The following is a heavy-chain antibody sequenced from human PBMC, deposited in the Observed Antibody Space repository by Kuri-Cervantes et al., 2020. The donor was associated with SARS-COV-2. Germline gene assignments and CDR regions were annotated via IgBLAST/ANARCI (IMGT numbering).Heavy chain of an antibody. CDR1: GFRFTTYW. CDR3: VRTRGSYYTDAFDL. V-gene: IGHV5-51*01. J-gene: IGHJ3*01. D-gene: IGHD1-26*01. Sequence: GESLKISCKGSGFRFTTYWIGWVRQMPGKGLEWMAIIYPTDSDTRYSPSFQGQVTISADKSISTAYLQWSSLKASDSAMYYCVRTRGSYYTDAFDLWGQGTMVTVSS. CDR2: IYPTDSDT.